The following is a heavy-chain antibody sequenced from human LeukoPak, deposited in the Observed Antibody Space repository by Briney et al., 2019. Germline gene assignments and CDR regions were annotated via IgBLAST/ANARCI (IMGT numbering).Heavy chain of an antibody. J-gene: IGHJ4*02. CDR2: ISGSGGST. V-gene: IGHV3-23*01. D-gene: IGHD6-13*01. CDR1: GFTFSSYA. Sequence: GGSLRLSCAASGFTFSSYAMSWVRQAPGKGLEWVSAISGSGGSTYYAGSVKGRFTISRDNSKNTLYLQMNSLRAEDTAVYYCAKDLRYSSSWLNFDYWGQGTLVTVSS. CDR3: AKDLRYSSSWLNFDY.